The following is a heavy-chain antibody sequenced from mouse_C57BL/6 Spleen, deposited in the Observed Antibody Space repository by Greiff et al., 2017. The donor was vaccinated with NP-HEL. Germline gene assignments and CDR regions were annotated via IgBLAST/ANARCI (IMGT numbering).Heavy chain of an antibody. CDR3: TRPVTTVADY. Sequence: EVQVVESGGGLVQPGGSMKLSCAASGFTFSDAWMDWVRQSPEKGLEWVAEIRNKANNHATYYAESVKGRFTISRDDSKSSVYLQMNSLRAEDTGIYYCTRPVTTVADYWGQGTTLTVSS. V-gene: IGHV6-6*01. J-gene: IGHJ2*01. CDR2: IRNKANNHAT. CDR1: GFTFSDAW. D-gene: IGHD1-1*01.